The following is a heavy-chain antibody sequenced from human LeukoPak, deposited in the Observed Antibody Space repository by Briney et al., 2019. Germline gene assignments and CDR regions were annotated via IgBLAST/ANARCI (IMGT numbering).Heavy chain of an antibody. CDR3: ARGHLVFAY. CDR1: RGSLSSYH. CDR2: IHSSGST. J-gene: IGHJ4*02. D-gene: IGHD6-6*01. V-gene: IGHV4-59*01. Sequence: SETLSLTCTVSRGSLSSYHWSWFRQPPGKGLEWIGYIHSSGSTNYNPSLKSRVTISVDTSKNQFSLKLSSVTAADTALYYCARGHLVFAYWGQGTLVTVSS.